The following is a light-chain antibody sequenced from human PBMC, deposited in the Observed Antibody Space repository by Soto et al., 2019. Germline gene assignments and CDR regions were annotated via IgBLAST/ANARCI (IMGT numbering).Light chain of an antibody. Sequence: EIEMTQSPASLSVPPGERATLSCRASQSVSSNFAWYLQKPGQAPRLLIYSASSRATAVPARFTASGSGTEFTLTISSLQSYDFGVYYCQQYDTWPRTFGQGTKVEIK. CDR3: QQYDTWPRT. J-gene: IGKJ1*01. V-gene: IGKV3-15*01. CDR1: QSVSSN. CDR2: SAS.